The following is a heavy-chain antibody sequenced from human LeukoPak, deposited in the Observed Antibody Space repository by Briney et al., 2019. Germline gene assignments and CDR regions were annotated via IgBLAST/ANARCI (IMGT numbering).Heavy chain of an antibody. CDR1: GGSFSGYY. CDR2: INHSGST. D-gene: IGHD1-1*01. Sequence: KPSETLSLTCAVYGGSFSGYYWSWIRQPPGKGLEWIGEINHSGSTNYNPSLKSRVTISVDTSKNQFSLKLSSVTAADTAVYYCAREEYTPGPDAFDIWGQGTMVTVSS. CDR3: AREEYTPGPDAFDI. V-gene: IGHV4-34*01. J-gene: IGHJ3*02.